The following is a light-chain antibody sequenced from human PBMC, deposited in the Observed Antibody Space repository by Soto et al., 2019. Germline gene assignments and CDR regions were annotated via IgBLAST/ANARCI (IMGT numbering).Light chain of an antibody. Sequence: DIQMTQSPSTLSASVGDRVTITCRASQSISSWLAWYQQKPGKAPKLLIYKASSLESGVPSRFSGSGSGTEFTLTISSLQPDDFATYYCQQYYSFPSTFGQGTKVDIK. CDR1: QSISSW. V-gene: IGKV1-5*03. J-gene: IGKJ1*01. CDR2: KAS. CDR3: QQYYSFPST.